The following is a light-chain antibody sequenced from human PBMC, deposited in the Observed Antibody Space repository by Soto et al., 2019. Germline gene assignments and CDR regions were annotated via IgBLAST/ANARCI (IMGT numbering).Light chain of an antibody. CDR3: GTWDSSLGAGV. CDR1: SSNIGNNY. Sequence: QSVLTQPPSVSAAPGQKVTISCSGSSSNIGNNYVSWYQQLPGTAPKLLIYENNKRPSGIPERCSGSKSGSSATLGITGLQTGDEADYYCGTWDSSLGAGVFGGGTKLTVL. CDR2: ENN. V-gene: IGLV1-51*02. J-gene: IGLJ2*01.